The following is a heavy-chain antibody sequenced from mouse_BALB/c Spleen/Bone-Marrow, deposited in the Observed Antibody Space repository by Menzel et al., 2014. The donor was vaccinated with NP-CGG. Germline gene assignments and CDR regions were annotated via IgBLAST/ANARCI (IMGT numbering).Heavy chain of an antibody. J-gene: IGHJ3*01. V-gene: IGHV2-9*02. Sequence: VHLVESGPGLVAPSQSLSITCTVSGFSLTNYGVHWVRQPPGKGLEWLGVIWAGGSTNYNSALMSRLTISKDNSKSQVFLKMGSLQTDDTAMYYCASYYRYDGAYWGQGTLVTVSA. CDR2: IWAGGST. CDR1: GFSLTNYG. D-gene: IGHD2-14*01. CDR3: ASYYRYDGAY.